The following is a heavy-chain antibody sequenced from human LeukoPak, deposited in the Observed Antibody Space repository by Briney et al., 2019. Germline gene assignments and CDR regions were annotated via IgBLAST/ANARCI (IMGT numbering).Heavy chain of an antibody. CDR2: ISGSGGST. Sequence: PGGSLRLSCAASGFTFSSYVMSWVRQAPGKGLEWVSTISGSGGSTYYADSAKGRFTISRDNSKNTLYLQMNSLRAEDTAVYYCAKDGRRYSSSTDYYFDYWGQGTLVTVSS. D-gene: IGHD6-6*01. CDR1: GFTFSSYV. CDR3: AKDGRRYSSSTDYYFDY. V-gene: IGHV3-23*01. J-gene: IGHJ4*02.